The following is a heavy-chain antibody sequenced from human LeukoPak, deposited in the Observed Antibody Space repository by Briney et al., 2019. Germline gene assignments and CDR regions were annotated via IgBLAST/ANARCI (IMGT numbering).Heavy chain of an antibody. V-gene: IGHV1-2*02. Sequence: ASVKVSCKASGYTFIGYYVHWVRQAPGQGLEWMGWVNPNSGGTDYAQKFQGRITTTRETSISTAYMELNSLRSDDTAVYYCARHDPFDIWGQGTVVTVSS. CDR3: ARHDPFDI. CDR2: VNPNSGGT. J-gene: IGHJ3*02. CDR1: GYTFIGYY.